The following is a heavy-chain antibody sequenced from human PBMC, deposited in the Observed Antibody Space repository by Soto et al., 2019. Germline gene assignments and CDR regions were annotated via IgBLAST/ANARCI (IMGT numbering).Heavy chain of an antibody. CDR2: ISGSGGST. Sequence: GGSLRLSCAASGFTFRTYAMTWVRQTPGKGLEWVSAISGSGGSTYYADSVKGRFTISRDNSKSTMYLQMNSLRAEDTAVYYCAKGGVLSFDYWGQGTLVTVSS. D-gene: IGHD1-1*01. CDR1: GFTFRTYA. V-gene: IGHV3-23*01. CDR3: AKGGVLSFDY. J-gene: IGHJ4*02.